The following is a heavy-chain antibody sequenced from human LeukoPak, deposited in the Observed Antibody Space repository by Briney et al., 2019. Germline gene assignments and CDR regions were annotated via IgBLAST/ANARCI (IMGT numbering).Heavy chain of an antibody. Sequence: KPGGSLRLSCEASGFIFSGYGMNWVRQAPGKGLEWVSSISSSSSYIYYADSVKGRFTISRDNAKNSLYLQMNSLRAEDTAVYYCARDLAVTTIYYYYYMDVWGKGTTVTVSS. CDR1: GFIFSGYG. CDR3: ARDLAVTTIYYYYYMDV. J-gene: IGHJ6*03. CDR2: ISSSSSYI. D-gene: IGHD4-11*01. V-gene: IGHV3-21*01.